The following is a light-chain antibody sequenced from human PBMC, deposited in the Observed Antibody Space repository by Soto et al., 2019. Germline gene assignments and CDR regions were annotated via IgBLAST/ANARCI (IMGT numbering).Light chain of an antibody. Sequence: QSVLTQPPSVSAAPGQKVTISCSGSSSNIGNNYVSWYQQLPGTAPKLLIYENNKRPSGIPDRFSGSKSGTPATLGITGLQTGDEADYYCGTWDSSLSAGPYVFGTGTKLTVL. V-gene: IGLV1-51*02. CDR3: GTWDSSLSAGPYV. J-gene: IGLJ1*01. CDR2: ENN. CDR1: SSNIGNNY.